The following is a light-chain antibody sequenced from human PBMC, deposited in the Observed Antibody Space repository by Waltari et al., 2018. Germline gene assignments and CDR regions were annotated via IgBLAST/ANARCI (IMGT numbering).Light chain of an antibody. V-gene: IGLV1-40*01. CDR1: RPNIGAGHD. CDR3: QSYDSSLSGL. Sequence: QSVLTQPPSVSGAPGQRVTLSCTGSRPNIGAGHDVPWYQQRPGTAPKLLIYGNSNRPSGVPDRFSGSKSGTSASLAITGLQAEDEADYYCQSYDSSLSGLFGGGTKLTVL. J-gene: IGLJ2*01. CDR2: GNS.